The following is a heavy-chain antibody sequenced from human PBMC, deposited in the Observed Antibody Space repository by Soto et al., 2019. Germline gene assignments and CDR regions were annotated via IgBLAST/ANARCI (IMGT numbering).Heavy chain of an antibody. D-gene: IGHD3-9*01. CDR1: GFTFTTYA. V-gene: IGHV3-23*01. Sequence: EVQLLESGGGLVQPGGSLRLSCAASGFTFTTYAMSWVRQAPGKGLEWVSGLSGGGGSTYYADSVKGRFTISRDNSKNTLNLQMTSLRGEDTDVYYCAKATRYDVLLTGHCGGYYYYMDVWGKGTTVTVSS. J-gene: IGHJ6*03. CDR2: LSGGGGST. CDR3: AKATRYDVLLTGHCGGYYYYMDV.